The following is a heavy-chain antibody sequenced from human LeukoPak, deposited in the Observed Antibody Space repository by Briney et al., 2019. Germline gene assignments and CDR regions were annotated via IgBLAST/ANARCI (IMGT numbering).Heavy chain of an antibody. V-gene: IGHV3-23*01. CDR1: GFTFSSYA. Sequence: GGSLRLSCAPSGFTFSSYAMSWVRQAPGKGLEWVSGIGASGGSTYYADSVKGRLTISRDNSKNTLYLQMNSLRTEDTAVYYCAKAEGYDILTGLDYWGQGTLVTVSS. J-gene: IGHJ4*02. CDR3: AKAEGYDILTGLDY. D-gene: IGHD3-9*01. CDR2: IGASGGST.